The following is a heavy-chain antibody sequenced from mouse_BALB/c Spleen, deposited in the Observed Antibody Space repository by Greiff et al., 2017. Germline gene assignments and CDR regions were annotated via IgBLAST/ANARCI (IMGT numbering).Heavy chain of an antibody. CDR1: GFNIKDYY. D-gene: IGHD2-1*01. Sequence: EVQLQQSGAELVRPGALVKLSCKASGFNIKDYYMHWVKQRPEQGLEWIGWIDPENGNTIYDPKFQGKASITADTSSNTAYLQLSSLTSEDTAVYYCASKEGNYEYYAMDYWGQGTSVTVSS. V-gene: IGHV14-1*02. CDR3: ASKEGNYEYYAMDY. CDR2: IDPENGNT. J-gene: IGHJ4*01.